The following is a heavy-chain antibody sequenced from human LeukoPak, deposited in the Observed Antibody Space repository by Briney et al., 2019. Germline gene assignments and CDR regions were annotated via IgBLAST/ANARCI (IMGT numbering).Heavy chain of an antibody. J-gene: IGHJ4*02. D-gene: IGHD6-19*01. CDR3: ARGYAVAGLVYFFDY. CDR1: GVTVSSNY. CDR2: IYSGGST. V-gene: IGHV3-53*01. Sequence: GGSLRLSCAASGVTVSSNYMSWVRQAPGKGLEWVSVIYSGGSTYYADSVKGRFTISRDNSKNTLYLQMNSLRAEDTAVYYCARGYAVAGLVYFFDYWGQGTLVSVSS.